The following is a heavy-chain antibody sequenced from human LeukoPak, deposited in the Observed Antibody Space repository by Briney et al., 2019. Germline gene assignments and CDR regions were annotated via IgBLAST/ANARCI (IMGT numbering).Heavy chain of an antibody. Sequence: GGSLRLSCAASGFTFSSYAMSWARQAPGKGLEWVSAISGSGGSTYYADSVKGRFTISRDNSKDTLYLQMNSLRAEDTAVYYCAVGLTTVTTRTSYWGQGTLVTVSS. CDR2: ISGSGGST. V-gene: IGHV3-23*01. D-gene: IGHD4-17*01. J-gene: IGHJ4*02. CDR1: GFTFSSYA. CDR3: AVGLTTVTTRTSY.